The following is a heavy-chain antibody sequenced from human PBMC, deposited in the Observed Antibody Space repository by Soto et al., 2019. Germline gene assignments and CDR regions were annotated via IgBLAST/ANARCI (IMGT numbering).Heavy chain of an antibody. V-gene: IGHV3-11*01. Sequence: QVQLVESGGGLVKPGGSLRLSCGSSGFSFSDYYMSWMRQAPGKGLEWVSLISGSGSTAHYADSVKGRFTVSRDNAKNSLYLQMTSLRAKDSAVYYCVRDGSVRRMDVWGQGTTVTVSS. J-gene: IGHJ6*02. CDR2: ISGSGSTA. D-gene: IGHD3-10*01. CDR1: GFSFSDYY. CDR3: VRDGSVRRMDV.